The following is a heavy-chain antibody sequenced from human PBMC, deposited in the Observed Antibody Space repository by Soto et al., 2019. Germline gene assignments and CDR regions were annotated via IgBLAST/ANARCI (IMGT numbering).Heavy chain of an antibody. V-gene: IGHV3-23*01. J-gene: IGHJ4*02. CDR3: AKHDFWTLYNTGLDS. Sequence: EAQLLESGGGLVQPGGSLRLSCSTSGFTFTSYAMSWFRQAPGKGLEGVSGISGSGGDTKSADSVKGRFTISRDNFKNMLYLQLNSLRAEDTAVYYCAKHDFWTLYNTGLDSWGQGTLVTVS. D-gene: IGHD3-3*01. CDR2: ISGSGGDT. CDR1: GFTFTSYA.